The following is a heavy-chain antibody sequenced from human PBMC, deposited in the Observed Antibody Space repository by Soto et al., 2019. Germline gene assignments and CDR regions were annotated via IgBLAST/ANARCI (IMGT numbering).Heavy chain of an antibody. CDR2: IIPILGIA. D-gene: IGHD1-7*01. CDR1: GGTFSSYT. J-gene: IGHJ6*03. Sequence: ASVKVSCKASGGTFSSYTISWVRQAPGQGLEWMGRIIPILGIANYAQKFQGRVTITADKSTSTAYMELSSLRSEDTAVYYCASITGSITGTTMGYYYYMDVWGKGTTVTVSS. CDR3: ASITGSITGTTMGYYYYMDV. V-gene: IGHV1-69*02.